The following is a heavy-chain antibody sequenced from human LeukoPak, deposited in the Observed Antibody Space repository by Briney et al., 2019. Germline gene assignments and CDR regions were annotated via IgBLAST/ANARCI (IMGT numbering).Heavy chain of an antibody. CDR2: IGGSGGST. V-gene: IGHV3-23*01. D-gene: IGHD2-15*01. CDR3: ASRLLSAYYYGMDV. J-gene: IGHJ6*02. CDR1: GFTLSSYT. Sequence: GGSLRLSCAASGFTLSSYTMSWVRQAPGKGLEWVSGIGGSGGSTDYADSVKGRFTISRDNSKNTLYLQMNSLRAEDTAVYYCASRLLSAYYYGMDVWGQGTTVTVSS.